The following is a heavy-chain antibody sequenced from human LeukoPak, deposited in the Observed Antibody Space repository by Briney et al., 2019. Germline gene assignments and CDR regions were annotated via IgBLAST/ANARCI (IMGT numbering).Heavy chain of an antibody. J-gene: IGHJ1*01. CDR3: VKGYYDFWSGAEYFQH. Sequence: GGSLRLSCSASGFTFSSYAMHWVRQAPGKGLEYVSAISSNGGSTYYADSVKGRFTISRDNSKNTLYLQMSSLRAEDTAVYYCVKGYYDFWSGAEYFQHWGQAPWSPSPQ. D-gene: IGHD3-3*01. CDR2: ISSNGGST. V-gene: IGHV3-64D*06. CDR1: GFTFSSYA.